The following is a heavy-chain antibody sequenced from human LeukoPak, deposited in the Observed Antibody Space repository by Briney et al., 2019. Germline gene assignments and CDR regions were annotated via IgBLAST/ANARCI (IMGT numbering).Heavy chain of an antibody. Sequence: PGRSLRLSCVASGFTFSAYAMHWVRQAPGKGLEWVAIISKDGSDAYYTDSVEGRFTISRDNSKNTLYLQMNSLRSDDTAVYSCGRDRPPQVLRAPCDYWGQGALVTVSS. J-gene: IGHJ4*02. CDR1: GFTFSAYA. D-gene: IGHD2-8*02. CDR2: ISKDGSDA. V-gene: IGHV3-30*04. CDR3: GRDRPPQVLRAPCDY.